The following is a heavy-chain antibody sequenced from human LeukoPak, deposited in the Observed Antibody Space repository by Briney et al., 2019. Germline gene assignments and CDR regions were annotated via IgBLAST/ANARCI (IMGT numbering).Heavy chain of an antibody. Sequence: GGSPRLSCAASGFTFSSYSMNWVRQAPGKGLEWVSSISSSSSYIYYADSVKGRFTISRDNAKNSLYLQMNSLRAEDTAVYYCARRRELLSWYFDYWGQGTLVTVSS. CDR2: ISSSSSYI. D-gene: IGHD1-26*01. CDR3: ARRRELLSWYFDY. V-gene: IGHV3-21*01. J-gene: IGHJ4*02. CDR1: GFTFSSYS.